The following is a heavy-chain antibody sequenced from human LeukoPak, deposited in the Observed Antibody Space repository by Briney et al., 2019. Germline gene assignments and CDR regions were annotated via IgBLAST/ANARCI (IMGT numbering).Heavy chain of an antibody. CDR3: ASGVSGDGQPTDY. CDR2: MNPNSGNT. D-gene: IGHD3-16*02. CDR1: GYTFTSYD. J-gene: IGHJ4*02. Sequence: ASVKVSCKASGYTFTSYDINWVRQATGQGLEWMEWMNPNSGNTGYAQKFQGRVTMTRNTSISTAYMELSSLRSEDTAVYYCASGVSGDGQPTDYWGQGTLVTVSS. V-gene: IGHV1-8*01.